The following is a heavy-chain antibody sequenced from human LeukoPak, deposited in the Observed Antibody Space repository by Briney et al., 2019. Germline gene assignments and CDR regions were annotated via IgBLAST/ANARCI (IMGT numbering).Heavy chain of an antibody. CDR3: ATVPKCGADCFSGEYFQD. Sequence: KTSETLSLTCTVSGGSLLSGDYYWSWIRQYPGKGLEWIGYIYYTGSTYYNPSLKSRVTISLDNSKVQFSLEMRSVTAADTAVYYCATVPKCGADCFSGEYFQDWGQGAPVTVSS. J-gene: IGHJ1*01. CDR1: GGSLLSGDYY. CDR2: IYYTGST. V-gene: IGHV4-31*03. D-gene: IGHD2-21*02.